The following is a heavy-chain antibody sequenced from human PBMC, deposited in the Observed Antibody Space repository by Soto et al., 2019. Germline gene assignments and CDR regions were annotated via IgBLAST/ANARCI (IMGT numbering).Heavy chain of an antibody. J-gene: IGHJ6*02. V-gene: IGHV3-53*01. CDR1: GFTVSNNY. D-gene: IGHD3-3*01. CDR2: IYSGGYT. Sequence: ETLSLSCAVSGFTVSNNYMSWVRQAPGKGLEGVSVIYSGGYTAYGDSVKGRFTISRDNSKNTLYLQMNSLRADDTAVYYCARLAGGTPYYDFWSGYSNTGYYYYGMDVWGQGTTVTVSS. CDR3: ARLAGGTPYYDFWSGYSNTGYYYYGMDV.